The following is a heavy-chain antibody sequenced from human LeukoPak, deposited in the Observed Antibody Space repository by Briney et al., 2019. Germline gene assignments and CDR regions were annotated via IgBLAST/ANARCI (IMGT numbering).Heavy chain of an antibody. V-gene: IGHV4-38-2*02. CDR3: ARGDGGSV. CDR1: GYSISSGYY. CDR2: IYHSGST. J-gene: IGHJ4*02. D-gene: IGHD2-15*01. Sequence: PSETLSLTCNVSGYSISSGYYWGWIRQPPGKGLQWIGTIYHSGSTYYNPSLRSRVTISIDTSKNQFSLKLSSVTAADTAVYYCARGDGGSVWGQGTLVTVSS.